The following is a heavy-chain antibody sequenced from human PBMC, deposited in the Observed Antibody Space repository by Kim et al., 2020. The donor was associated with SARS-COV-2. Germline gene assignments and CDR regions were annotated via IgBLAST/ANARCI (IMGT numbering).Heavy chain of an antibody. Sequence: ASVKVSCKTSGYSFTTYGISWVRQAPGQRLEWMGWINTYNDNTIYAQNLQDRVTMTTDTSTSTAYMELRSLRSDDTAVYFCARHRGAVTTEDQSWGYWGRGTHVTVSS. CDR3: ARHRGAVTTEDQSWGY. V-gene: IGHV1-18*01. CDR2: INTYNDNT. CDR1: GYSFTTYG. D-gene: IGHD4-17*01. J-gene: IGHJ4*02.